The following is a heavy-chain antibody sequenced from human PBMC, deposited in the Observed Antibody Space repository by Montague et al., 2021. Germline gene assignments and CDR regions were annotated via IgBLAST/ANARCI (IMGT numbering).Heavy chain of an antibody. D-gene: IGHD3-3*01. CDR1: GFIFSNFW. CDR3: ARGGERFNFDY. CDR2: IDGAGHYT. V-gene: IGHV3-74*01. Sequence: SLRLSCAASGFIFSNFWMPWVRQAPGKGLEWVSRIDGAGHYTNYADSVQGRFTISRDNAENTLYLQMDSLRVGDTAVYYRARGGERFNFDYWGHGTLVTVSS. J-gene: IGHJ4*01.